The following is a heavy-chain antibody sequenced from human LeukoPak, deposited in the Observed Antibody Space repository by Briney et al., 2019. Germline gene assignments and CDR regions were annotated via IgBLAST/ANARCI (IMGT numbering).Heavy chain of an antibody. J-gene: IGHJ4*02. D-gene: IGHD4-17*01. Sequence: GGSLRLSCAASGFTFSDYYMNWIRQAPGKGLEWVSYISGCGSGANYADSVKGRFTISRDNAKNSLYLQMNSLGAEDTAMYYCARGLTTVTSLASYWGQGTLVTVSS. CDR3: ARGLTTVTSLASY. V-gene: IGHV3-11*03. CDR1: GFTFSDYY. CDR2: ISGCGSGA.